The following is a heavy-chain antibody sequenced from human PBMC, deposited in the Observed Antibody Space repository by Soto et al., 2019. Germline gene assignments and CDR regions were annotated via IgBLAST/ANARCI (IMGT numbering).Heavy chain of an antibody. CDR3: AWSYCSSTSCYIHYYGMDV. CDR1: GGTFSSYA. Sequence: SVKVSCKASGGTFSSYAISWVRQAPGQGLEWMGGIIPIFGTANYAQKFQGRVTITADKSTSTAYMELSSLRSEDTAVYYCAWSYCSSTSCYIHYYGMDVWGQGTTVTVSS. CDR2: IIPIFGTA. V-gene: IGHV1-69*06. J-gene: IGHJ6*02. D-gene: IGHD2-2*02.